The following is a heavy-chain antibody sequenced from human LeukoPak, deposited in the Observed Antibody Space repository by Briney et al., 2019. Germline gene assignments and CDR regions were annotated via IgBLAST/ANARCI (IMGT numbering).Heavy chain of an antibody. CDR3: AKDTRYHGSGTYATAAFDI. Sequence: GGSLRLSCAPSGFIFSNYSMHWVRQAPGKGPEWVAIIWYEGSKTYYADSVKGRFTISRDNSKNTLYVQMNSLRIEDAAVYYCAKDTRYHGSGTYATAAFDIWGQGTMVTVSS. J-gene: IGHJ3*02. D-gene: IGHD3-10*01. CDR2: IWYEGSKT. V-gene: IGHV3-30*02. CDR1: GFIFSNYS.